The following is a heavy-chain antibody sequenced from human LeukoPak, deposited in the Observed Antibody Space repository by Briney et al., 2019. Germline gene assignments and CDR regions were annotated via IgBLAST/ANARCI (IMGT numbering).Heavy chain of an antibody. CDR2: ISGSDGRT. V-gene: IGHV3-23*01. Sequence: GGPLRLSCAASGISFSGYAMSWVRQGPGKGLEWVSSISGSDGRTHYAESEKGRFIISRDKSKNTLYLQMNSLRAEDTAVYYCAKEVSGMDVWGQGTTVTVSS. CDR1: GISFSGYA. J-gene: IGHJ6*02. CDR3: AKEVSGMDV. D-gene: IGHD2-21*01.